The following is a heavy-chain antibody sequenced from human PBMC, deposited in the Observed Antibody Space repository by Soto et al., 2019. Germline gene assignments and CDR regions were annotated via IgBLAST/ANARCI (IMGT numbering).Heavy chain of an antibody. V-gene: IGHV3-11*01. CDR1: GFTFSDYY. CDR2: ISSSGSTI. CDR3: ATPTIEGYSSSSDY. D-gene: IGHD6-13*01. J-gene: IGHJ4*02. Sequence: SLRLSCAASGFTFSDYYMSWSRQAPGKGLEWVSYISSSGSTIYYADSVKGRSTISRDNAKNSLYLQMNSLRAEDTAVYYCATPTIEGYSSSSDYWGQGTLVTVSS.